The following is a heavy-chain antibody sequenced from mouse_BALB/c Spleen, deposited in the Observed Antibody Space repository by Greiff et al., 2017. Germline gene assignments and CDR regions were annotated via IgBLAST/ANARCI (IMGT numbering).Heavy chain of an antibody. D-gene: IGHD2-14*01. J-gene: IGHJ4*01. CDR2: IDTSDSYT. Sequence: QVQLQQPGAELVMPGASVKMSCKASGYTFTDYWMHWVKQRPGQGLEWIGAIDTSDSYTSYNQKFKGKATLTVDESSSTAYMQLSSLTSEDSAVYYCARGAYYRYDGGYAMDYWGQGTSVTVSS. CDR1: GYTFTDYW. CDR3: ARGAYYRYDGGYAMDY. V-gene: IGHV1-69*01.